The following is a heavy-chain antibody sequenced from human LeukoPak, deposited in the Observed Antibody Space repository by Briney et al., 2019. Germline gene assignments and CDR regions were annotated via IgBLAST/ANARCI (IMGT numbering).Heavy chain of an antibody. J-gene: IGHJ4*02. CDR3: ASGLQLWYRFDY. D-gene: IGHD5-18*01. CDR2: ISSSGSTI. Sequence: TGGSLRLSCAASGFTFSDYYMSWIRQAPGKGLEWVSYISSSGSTIYYADSVKGRFTISRDNAKNSLYLQMNSLRAEDTAVYYCASGLQLWYRFDYWGQGTLVTVSS. V-gene: IGHV3-11*01. CDR1: GFTFSDYY.